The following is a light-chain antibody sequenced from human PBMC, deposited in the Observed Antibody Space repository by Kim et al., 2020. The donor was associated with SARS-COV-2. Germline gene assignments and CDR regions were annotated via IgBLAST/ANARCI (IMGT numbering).Light chain of an antibody. CDR2: QGT. V-gene: IGLV3-1*01. CDR3: QTWDSGTGV. CDR1: KLGDKN. Sequence: VSQGKTSIITCSGDKLGDKNACWYQQKPGQSPVLVIYQGTKRPSGIPERFAGSNSGNTATLTISGTQAMDEADYYCQTWDSGTGVFGTGTKVTVL. J-gene: IGLJ1*01.